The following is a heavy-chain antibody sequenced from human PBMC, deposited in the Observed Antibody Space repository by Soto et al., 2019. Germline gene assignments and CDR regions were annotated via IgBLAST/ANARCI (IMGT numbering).Heavy chain of an antibody. CDR1: GFTFDDYA. J-gene: IGHJ4*02. V-gene: IGHV3-9*01. D-gene: IGHD3-9*01. CDR3: AKDGDILTGQPFDY. Sequence: VQLVESGGGLVQPGRSLRLSCAASGFTFDDYAMHWVRQAPGKGLEWVSGISWNSGSIGYADSVKGRFTISRDNAKNSLYLQMNSLRAEDTALYYCAKDGDILTGQPFDYWGQGTLVTVSS. CDR2: ISWNSGSI.